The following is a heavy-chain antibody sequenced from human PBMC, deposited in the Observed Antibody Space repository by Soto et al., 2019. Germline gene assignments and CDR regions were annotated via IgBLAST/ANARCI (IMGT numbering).Heavy chain of an antibody. CDR1: GDSISSYY. D-gene: IGHD3-10*01. J-gene: IGHJ4*02. CDR2: LYYRGST. V-gene: IGHV4-59*01. CDR3: ARSSAPYYVDY. Sequence: PSETLSLTCTVSGDSISSYYWSWVRQPPGKRLEWIGYLYYRGSTNYNPSLKSRVTISIDTSKSQFSLKLRSVTAADTAIYYCARSSAPYYVDYWGQGXLVTVYS.